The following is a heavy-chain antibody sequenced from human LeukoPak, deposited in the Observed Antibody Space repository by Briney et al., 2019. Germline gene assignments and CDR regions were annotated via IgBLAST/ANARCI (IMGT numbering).Heavy chain of an antibody. CDR1: GVSISSSSYY. J-gene: IGHJ5*02. Sequence: PETLSLTRTVSGVSISSSSYYSGWIRQPPGKGLEWVGSIYYSGSTYYNPSLKSRVTISVDTSKNQFSLRLSSLTAADTSVYYCARKVTWFDPWGQGPVVTVCS. D-gene: IGHD2-21*02. CDR2: IYYSGST. V-gene: IGHV4-39*01. CDR3: ARKVTWFDP.